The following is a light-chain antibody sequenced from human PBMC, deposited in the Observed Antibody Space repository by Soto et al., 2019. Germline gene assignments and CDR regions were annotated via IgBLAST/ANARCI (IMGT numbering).Light chain of an antibody. Sequence: QSVLTQPRSVSGSPGQSVTISCTGTSSDVGGYNYVSWYQQHPGKAPKLMIFDVSGRPSGVPDRFSGSKSGNTASLTISGLQAEDEADYYCCSYAGSYTYVFGTGTKVTVL. J-gene: IGLJ1*01. V-gene: IGLV2-11*01. CDR2: DVS. CDR1: SSDVGGYNY. CDR3: CSYAGSYTYV.